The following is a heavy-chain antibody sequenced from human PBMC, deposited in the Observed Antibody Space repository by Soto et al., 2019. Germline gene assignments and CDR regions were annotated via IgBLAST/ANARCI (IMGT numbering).Heavy chain of an antibody. CDR1: GCTFSIYG. D-gene: IGHD1-26*01. J-gene: IGHJ4*02. V-gene: IGHV3-64*04. CDR2: ISTNGGNT. Sequence: GSLRLSCSASGCTFSIYGMHWVRQAPGKGLEWVASISTNGGNTHYADSVKGRFPISRDNSKNTLYLQMNSLRAEDTAVYYCARDSLVGLDYWGQGTLVTVS. CDR3: ARDSLVGLDY.